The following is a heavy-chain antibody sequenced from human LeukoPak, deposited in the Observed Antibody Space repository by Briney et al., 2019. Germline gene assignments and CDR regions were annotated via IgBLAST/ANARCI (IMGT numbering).Heavy chain of an antibody. CDR2: IFRSGST. D-gene: IGHD3-22*01. CDR1: GFTVSSSY. J-gene: IGHJ4*02. V-gene: IGHV3-66*01. Sequence: PGGSLRLSCAVSGFTVSSSYMSWVRQAPGKGLEWVSVIFRSGSTYYADSVKGRFTISRDNSKNTVYLQMNSLRAEDTAVYYCARDYYGTTGYLAYWGQGTLVTVST. CDR3: ARDYYGTTGYLAY.